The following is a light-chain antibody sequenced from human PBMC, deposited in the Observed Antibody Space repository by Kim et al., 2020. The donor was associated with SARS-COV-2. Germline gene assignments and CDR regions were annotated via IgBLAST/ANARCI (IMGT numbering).Light chain of an antibody. CDR1: QSVSSNY. CDR3: QQYVSAWT. CDR2: GAS. V-gene: IGKV3-20*01. J-gene: IGKJ1*01. Sequence: LSPGERATPSCRASQSVSSNYLAWYQQKPGQAPRLLIYGASSRATGIPDRFSGSGSGTDFTLTISRLEPEDFAVYYCQQYVSAWTFGQGTKVDIK.